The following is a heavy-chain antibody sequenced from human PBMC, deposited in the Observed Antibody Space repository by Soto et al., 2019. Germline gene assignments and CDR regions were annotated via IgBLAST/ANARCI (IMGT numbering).Heavy chain of an antibody. CDR2: INAGNGNT. J-gene: IGHJ4*02. Sequence: QVQLVQSGAEVRKPGASVKLSCKASGYTVTTYTVHWVRQAPGQGLEWMGWINAGNGNTQYSQKFQGRVTITKDTSASTTYMEVSSLRSEDTAVDYCATKRGYTSASVDFWGQGALVTVSS. D-gene: IGHD5-18*01. CDR1: GYTVTTYT. V-gene: IGHV1-3*01. CDR3: ATKRGYTSASVDF.